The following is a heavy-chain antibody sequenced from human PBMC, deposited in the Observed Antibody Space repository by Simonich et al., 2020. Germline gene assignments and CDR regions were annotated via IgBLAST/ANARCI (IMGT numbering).Heavy chain of an antibody. CDR1: GASINSYY. J-gene: IGHJ4*02. V-gene: IGHV4-59*08. Sequence: QVQLQESGPGLVKPSETLSLTCTVSGASINSYYWSWIRQPPGKGLEWIGYIYYSGSTNYNPSPKSRVTISVDTSKNQFSLKLSSVTAADTAVYYCAGHDRWLQFYFDYWGQGTLVTVSS. CDR3: AGHDRWLQFYFDY. CDR2: IYYSGST. D-gene: IGHD5-12*01.